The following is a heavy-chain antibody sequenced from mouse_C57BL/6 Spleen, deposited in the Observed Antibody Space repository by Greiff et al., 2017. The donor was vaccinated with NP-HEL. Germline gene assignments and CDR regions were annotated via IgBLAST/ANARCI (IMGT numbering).Heavy chain of an antibody. D-gene: IGHD1-1*01. CDR3: ARHVTLYGSSHGYFDV. CDR2: ISSGGSYT. V-gene: IGHV5-6*01. J-gene: IGHJ1*03. Sequence: EVQLVESGGDLVKPGGSLKLSCAASGFTFSSYGMSWVRQTPDKRLEWVATISSGGSYTYYPDSVKGRFTISRDNAKNTLYLQMSSLKSEDTAMDYGARHVTLYGSSHGYFDVWGTGTTVTVSS. CDR1: GFTFSSYG.